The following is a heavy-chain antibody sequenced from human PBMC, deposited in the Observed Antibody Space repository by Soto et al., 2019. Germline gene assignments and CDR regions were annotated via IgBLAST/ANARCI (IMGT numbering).Heavy chain of an antibody. V-gene: IGHV1-69*06. Sequence: SVKVSCKASGGTFSSYAISWVRQAPGQGLEWMGGIIPIFGTANYAQKFQGRVTITADKSTSTAYMELSSLRSEDTAVYYCAREVHYGGDYYYYYYGMDVWGQGTTVTVSS. D-gene: IGHD2-21*02. CDR2: IIPIFGTA. CDR3: AREVHYGGDYYYYYYGMDV. J-gene: IGHJ6*02. CDR1: GGTFSSYA.